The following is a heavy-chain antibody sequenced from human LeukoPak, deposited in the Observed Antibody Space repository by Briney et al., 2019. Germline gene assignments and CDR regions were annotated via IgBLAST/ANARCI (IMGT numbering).Heavy chain of an antibody. V-gene: IGHV4-34*01. CDR2: INHSGST. D-gene: IGHD2-2*01. CDR1: GGSFSGYY. J-gene: IGHJ6*02. CDR3: ARGRSGYCSSTSCLSPYYYYGMDV. Sequence: SSETLSLTCAVYGGSFSGYYWSWIRQPPGKGLEWIGEINHSGSTNYNPSLKSRVTISVDTSKNQFSLKLSSVTAADTAVYYCARGRSGYCSSTSCLSPYYYYGMDVWGQGTTVTVSS.